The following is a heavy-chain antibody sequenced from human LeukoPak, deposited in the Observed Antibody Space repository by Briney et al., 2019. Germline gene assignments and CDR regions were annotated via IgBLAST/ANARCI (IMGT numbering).Heavy chain of an antibody. CDR2: INHRGHP. J-gene: IGHJ4*02. V-gene: IGHV4-34*01. Sequence: SETLSLTCAVYGGSFTGYHWNWIRQSPQRGPEWIGEINHRGHPHSNPSLESRLTISVDTSKNQFSLTLRSVTAADTAVYYCARDPTTVVTLPYYFDFWGQGTPVTVSS. CDR1: GGSFTGYH. CDR3: ARDPTTVVTLPYYFDF. D-gene: IGHD4-23*01.